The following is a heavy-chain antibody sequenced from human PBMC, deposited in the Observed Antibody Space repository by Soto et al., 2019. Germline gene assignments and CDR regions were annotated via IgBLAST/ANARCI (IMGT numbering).Heavy chain of an antibody. CDR3: AKDMGEEWELRTEAG. V-gene: IGHV3-23*01. CDR2: ISGSGGST. CDR1: GFTFSSYA. D-gene: IGHD1-26*01. Sequence: EVQLLESGGGLVQPGGSLRLSCAASGFTFSSYAMSWVRQAPGKGLEWVSAISGSGGSTYYADSVKGRFTISRDNSKNTLYLQMNSLRAEGTAVYYCAKDMGEEWELRTEAGWGQGTLVTVSS. J-gene: IGHJ4*02.